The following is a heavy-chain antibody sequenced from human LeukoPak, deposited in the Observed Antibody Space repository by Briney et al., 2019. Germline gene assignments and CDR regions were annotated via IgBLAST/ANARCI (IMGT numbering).Heavy chain of an antibody. J-gene: IGHJ4*02. CDR1: GFTFSDYY. D-gene: IGHD5-18*01. CDR3: ASPRLNQYSYGLFDY. Sequence: PGGSLRLSCAASGFTFSDYYMSWIRQAPGKGLEWVSYISSSGSTIYYADSVKGRFTISRDNAKNSLYLQMNSLRAEDTAVYYCASPRLNQYSYGLFDYWGQGTLVTVSS. V-gene: IGHV3-11*01. CDR2: ISSSGSTI.